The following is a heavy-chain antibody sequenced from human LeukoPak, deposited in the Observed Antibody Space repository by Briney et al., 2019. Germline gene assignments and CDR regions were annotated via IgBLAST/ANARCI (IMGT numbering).Heavy chain of an antibody. CDR1: GGSLSGYY. CDR3: ARGRGAAAGRSSWFDP. CDR2: INHSGST. Sequence: PSETLSLTCAVYGGSLSGYYWSWIRQPPGKGLEWIGEINHSGSTNYNPSLKSRVTISVDTSKNQFSLKLSSVTAADTAVYYCARGRGAAAGRSSWFDPWGQGTLVTVSS. D-gene: IGHD6-13*01. V-gene: IGHV4-34*01. J-gene: IGHJ5*02.